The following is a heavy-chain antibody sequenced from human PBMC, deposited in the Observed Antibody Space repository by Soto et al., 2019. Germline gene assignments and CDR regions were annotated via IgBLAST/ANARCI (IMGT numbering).Heavy chain of an antibody. D-gene: IGHD3-3*01. CDR1: GYTFTRSG. J-gene: IGHJ6*02. V-gene: IGHV1-18*01. CDR2: INPDNGNT. CDR3: ARDQGITTFRVYSMYYYGMDV. Sequence: QVQLVQSGAEVKKPGASVKVSCKASGYTFTRSGISWVRQAPGQGLEWLGWINPDNGNTNYAQHLQGRASLTTDTPTGTAYMNLRSRRSDNTAVYYCARDQGITTFRVYSMYYYGMDVWGQGTTVTVSS.